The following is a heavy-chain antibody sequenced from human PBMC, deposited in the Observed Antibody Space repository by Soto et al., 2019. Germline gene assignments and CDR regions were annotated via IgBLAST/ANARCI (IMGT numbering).Heavy chain of an antibody. Sequence: QVQLQQWGAGLLKPSETLSLTCAVYGGSFSGYYWSWIRQPPGKGLEWIGEINHSGSTNYNPSLKSRVTISVDTSKHQFSLKLSSVTAADTAVYYCAGYIVVVPFDPWGQGTLVTVSS. CDR1: GGSFSGYY. J-gene: IGHJ5*02. D-gene: IGHD2-21*01. V-gene: IGHV4-34*01. CDR2: INHSGST. CDR3: AGYIVVVPFDP.